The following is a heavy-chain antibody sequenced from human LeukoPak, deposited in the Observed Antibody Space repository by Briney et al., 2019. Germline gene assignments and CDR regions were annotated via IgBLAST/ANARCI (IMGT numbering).Heavy chain of an antibody. Sequence: GGSLRLSCAASGFTFSSYSMNWVRQAPGKGLEWVSSISSSSTYIYYADSVKGRFTISRDNAKNSLYLQMNSLRADDTAVYYCARDHRYCSGGSCYWESYYYYYMDVWGKRTTVTVSS. J-gene: IGHJ6*03. CDR3: ARDHRYCSGGSCYWESYYYYYMDV. D-gene: IGHD2-15*01. V-gene: IGHV3-21*01. CDR2: ISSSSTYI. CDR1: GFTFSSYS.